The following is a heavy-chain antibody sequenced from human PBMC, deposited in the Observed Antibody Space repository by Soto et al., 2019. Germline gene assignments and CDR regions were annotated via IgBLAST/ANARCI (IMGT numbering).Heavy chain of an antibody. Sequence: SVKVSCKASGGTFSSYAISWVRQAPGQGLEWMGGIIPIFGTANYAQKFQGRVTITADESTSTAYMELSSLRSEDTAVYYCARGSYYGSGSYPYYYGMDVWRQGTTVTVSS. J-gene: IGHJ6*02. V-gene: IGHV1-69*13. D-gene: IGHD3-10*01. CDR2: IIPIFGTA. CDR3: ARGSYYGSGSYPYYYGMDV. CDR1: GGTFSSYA.